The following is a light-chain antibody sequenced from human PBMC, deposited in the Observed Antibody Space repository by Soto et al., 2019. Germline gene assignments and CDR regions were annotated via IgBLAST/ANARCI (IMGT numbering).Light chain of an antibody. V-gene: IGKV3-15*01. CDR1: QRVSSSY. J-gene: IGKJ1*01. CDR2: DAS. Sequence: EIVLAQSPGTLSFPPGEGATVSWRASQRVSSSYLAWYQQKPGQAPRILMYDASTRATGISARFSGSGSGTEFTLTISSLQSEDFAVYYCQQYHNWPITFGQGTKVDIK. CDR3: QQYHNWPIT.